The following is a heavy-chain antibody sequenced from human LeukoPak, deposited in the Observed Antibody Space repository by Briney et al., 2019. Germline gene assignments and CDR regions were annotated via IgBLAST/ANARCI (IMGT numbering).Heavy chain of an antibody. CDR3: ATGGHVRVYDSSAYYGHY. V-gene: IGHV1-46*01. CDR1: GYTFTSYD. D-gene: IGHD3-22*01. CDR2: INPNRGST. Sequence: WASVKVSCKASGYTFTSYDINWVRQAPGQGLEWMGIINPNRGSTSYAQKFQGRVTMTRDMSTSTVYMELSSLRSEDTAVYYCATGGHVRVYDSSAYYGHYWGQGTLVTVSS. J-gene: IGHJ4*02.